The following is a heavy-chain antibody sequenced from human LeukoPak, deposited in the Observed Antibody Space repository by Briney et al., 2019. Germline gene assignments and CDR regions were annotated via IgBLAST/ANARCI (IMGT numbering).Heavy chain of an antibody. CDR1: EFTFSLYA. V-gene: IGHV3-21*05. Sequence: GGSLRLSCAASEFTFSLYAMNWVRQAPGKGLEWVSYINDVSADIHYADSVKGRFTSSRDNAKNSLYLQMNSLRAEDTAVYYCTKSRISFSGQADHWGQGTLVAVSS. D-gene: IGHD5-12*01. CDR2: INDVSADI. J-gene: IGHJ4*02. CDR3: TKSRISFSGQADH.